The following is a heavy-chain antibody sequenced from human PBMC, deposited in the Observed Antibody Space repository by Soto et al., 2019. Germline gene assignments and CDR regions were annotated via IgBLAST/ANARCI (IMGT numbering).Heavy chain of an antibody. D-gene: IGHD6-19*01. CDR2: IYYSGST. J-gene: IGHJ3*02. CDR3: ARDGRYSSGWDDAFDI. CDR1: GGSISSYY. V-gene: IGHV4-59*01. Sequence: SETLSLTCTVSGGSISSYYWSWIRQPPGKGLEWIGYIYYSGSTNYNPSLKSRVTISVDTSKNQFSLKLGSVTAADTAVYYCARDGRYSSGWDDAFDIWGQGTMVTVSS.